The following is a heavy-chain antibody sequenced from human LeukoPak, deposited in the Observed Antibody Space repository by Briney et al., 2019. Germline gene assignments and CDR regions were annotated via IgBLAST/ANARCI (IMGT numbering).Heavy chain of an antibody. CDR2: ISSSSSTI. D-gene: IGHD3-22*01. J-gene: IGHJ4*02. CDR1: GFTFSSYS. V-gene: IGHV3-48*04. Sequence: GGSLRLSCAASGFTFSSYSMNWVRQAPGKGLGWVSYISSSSSTIYYADSVKGRFTISRDNAKNSLYLQMNSLRAEDTAAYYCATLGGYYYDSSGYWGQGTLVTVSS. CDR3: ATLGGYYYDSSGY.